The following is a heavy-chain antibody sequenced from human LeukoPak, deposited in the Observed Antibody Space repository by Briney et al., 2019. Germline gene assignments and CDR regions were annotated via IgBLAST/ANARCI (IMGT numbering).Heavy chain of an antibody. Sequence: GESLKISCKGSGYSFTSYWIGWVRQMPGKGLEWMGIIYPGDSDTRYSPSFQGQVTISAHKSISTAYLQWSSLKASDTAMYYCARLSDYYGSGSYLGYWGQGTLVTVSS. J-gene: IGHJ4*02. CDR2: IYPGDSDT. D-gene: IGHD3-10*01. V-gene: IGHV5-51*01. CDR3: ARLSDYYGSGSYLGY. CDR1: GYSFTSYW.